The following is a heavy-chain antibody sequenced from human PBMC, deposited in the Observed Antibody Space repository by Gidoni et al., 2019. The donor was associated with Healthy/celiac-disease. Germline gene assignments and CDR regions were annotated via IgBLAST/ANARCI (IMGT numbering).Heavy chain of an antibody. V-gene: IGHV3-21*01. D-gene: IGHD6-13*01. CDR2: ISSSSSYI. CDR1: GFTFSSDS. J-gene: IGHJ3*02. Sequence: EVQLVESGGGLVKPGGSLRLSCAASGFTFSSDSMNWVRQAQGKGLEWVSSISSSSSYIYYADSVKGRFTISRDNAKNSLYLQMNSLRAEDTAVYYCARDTSFSSTSDAFDIWGQGTMVTVSS. CDR3: ARDTSFSSTSDAFDI.